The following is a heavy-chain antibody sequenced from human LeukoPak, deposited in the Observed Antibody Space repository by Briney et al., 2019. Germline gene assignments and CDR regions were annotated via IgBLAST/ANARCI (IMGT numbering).Heavy chain of an antibody. CDR1: GFSLSDYN. CDR2: INSIGSGM. J-gene: IGHJ4*02. V-gene: IGHV3-48*01. D-gene: IGHD5/OR15-5a*01. CDR3: AKGGLSRAGLDF. Sequence: GGSLRLSCAASGFSLSDYNMNWVRQTPGKGLEWVSYINSIGSGMHYTDSVRGRFTISRDNAKNSLYLQMNSLRAEDTAVYYCAKGGLSRAGLDFWGQGTLVTVSS.